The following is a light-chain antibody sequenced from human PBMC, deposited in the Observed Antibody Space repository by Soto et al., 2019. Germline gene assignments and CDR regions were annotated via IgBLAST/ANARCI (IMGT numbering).Light chain of an antibody. CDR3: QSYDSSLSGSV. Sequence: QSVLTQPPSVSGAPGQRVTISCTGSSSNIGAGYDVHWYQQLPGTAPKLLIHGNRNRPSGVPDRFSGSKSGTSACLAITGLQAEDEADYYCQSYDSSLSGSVFGGGTELTVL. V-gene: IGLV1-40*01. CDR2: GNR. J-gene: IGLJ2*01. CDR1: SSNIGAGYD.